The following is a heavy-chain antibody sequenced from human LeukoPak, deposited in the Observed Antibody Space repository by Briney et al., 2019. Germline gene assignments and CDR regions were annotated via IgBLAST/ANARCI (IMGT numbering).Heavy chain of an antibody. Sequence: SETLSLTCTVSGDSLSSFYWSWIRQPPGRGLECIGYISYSGTTNYNPSLKSRVTISVDTSKNQFSLKLSSVTAADTAVYYCARIRGYSGSPCAFDIWGQGTMVTVSS. J-gene: IGHJ3*02. CDR1: GDSLSSFY. CDR2: ISYSGTT. V-gene: IGHV4-59*08. CDR3: ARIRGYSGSPCAFDI. D-gene: IGHD1-26*01.